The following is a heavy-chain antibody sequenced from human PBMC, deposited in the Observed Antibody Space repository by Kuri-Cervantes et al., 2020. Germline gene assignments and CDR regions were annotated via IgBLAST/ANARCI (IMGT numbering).Heavy chain of an antibody. CDR2: INYLDES. Sequence: SETLSLTCVVDGGSFNGFYWTWLRQSPEKGLEWIGEINYLDESYFNPSLKSRVTISTDTSKKQFSLKLTSVTAADTAVYYCAMYYIGGGGRGYWGQGSLVTVSS. CDR1: GGSFNGFY. V-gene: IGHV4-34*01. CDR3: AMYYIGGGGRGY. D-gene: IGHD3-10*01. J-gene: IGHJ4*02.